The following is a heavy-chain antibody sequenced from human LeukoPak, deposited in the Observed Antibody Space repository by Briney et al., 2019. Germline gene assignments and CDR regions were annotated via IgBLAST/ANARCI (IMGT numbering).Heavy chain of an antibody. J-gene: IGHJ4*02. CDR3: ARDGRRGYSYGYSAVDY. CDR2: ISSSGSTI. V-gene: IGHV3-48*03. Sequence: GGSLRLSCAASGVTFSSYEMNWVRQAPGEGLEWGSYISSSGSTIYYEDSVKGRFTISRDNAKNSLYLQMNSLRAEDTAVYYCARDGRRGYSYGYSAVDYWGQGTLVTVSS. CDR1: GVTFSSYE. D-gene: IGHD5-18*01.